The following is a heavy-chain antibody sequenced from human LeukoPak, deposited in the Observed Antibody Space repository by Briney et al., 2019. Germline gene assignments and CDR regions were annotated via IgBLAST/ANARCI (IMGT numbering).Heavy chain of an antibody. CDR1: GFTFSSYE. J-gene: IGHJ4*02. CDR3: ATIGGYYYYFDY. CDR2: ISSSGSTI. V-gene: IGHV3-48*03. Sequence: GGSLRLSCAASGFTFSSYEMNWVRQAPGKGLEWVSYISSSGSTIYYADSVKGRFTISRDNAKNSLYLQMNSLRAEDTAVYYCATIGGYYYYFDYWGQGTLVTVSS. D-gene: IGHD3-22*01.